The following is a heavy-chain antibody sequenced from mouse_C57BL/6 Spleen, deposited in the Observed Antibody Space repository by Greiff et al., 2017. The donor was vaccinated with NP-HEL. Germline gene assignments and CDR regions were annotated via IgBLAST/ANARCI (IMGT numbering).Heavy chain of an antibody. CDR1: GFTFSNYW. V-gene: IGHV6-3*01. CDR3: TTVPYYYGSSYVFAY. J-gene: IGHJ3*01. CDR2: IRLKSDNYAT. Sequence: EVMLVESGGGLVQPGGSMKLSCVASGFTFSNYWMNWVRQSPEKGLEWVAQIRLKSDNYATHYAESVKGRFTISRDDSKSSVYLQMNNLRAEDTGIYYCTTVPYYYGSSYVFAYWGQGTLVTVSA. D-gene: IGHD1-1*01.